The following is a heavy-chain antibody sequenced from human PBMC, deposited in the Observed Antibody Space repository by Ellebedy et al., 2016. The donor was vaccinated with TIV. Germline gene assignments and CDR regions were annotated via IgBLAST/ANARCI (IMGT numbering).Heavy chain of an antibody. CDR1: EFNLMNYA. Sequence: GESLKISCTASEFNLMNYAMSWVRQAPGKGLEWVAVIWYDGSNTQYADSVKGRFTMSRDNSKNMVYLQMNSLRAEDTAVYYCARDGVRPYFYNGMDVWGQGTTVSVSS. CDR3: ARDGVRPYFYNGMDV. CDR2: IWYDGSNT. D-gene: IGHD2/OR15-2a*01. V-gene: IGHV3-33*07. J-gene: IGHJ6*02.